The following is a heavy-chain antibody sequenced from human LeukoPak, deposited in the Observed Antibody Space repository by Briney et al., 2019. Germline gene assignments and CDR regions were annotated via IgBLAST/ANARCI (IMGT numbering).Heavy chain of an antibody. V-gene: IGHV1-18*01. CDR3: ARGLSTVTSHYIDY. Sequence: ASVKLSCKASGYTFTSYAISWVRQPPGQELEWMGWISGYNDNTNYAQKLQGRVTMTTDTSTSTAYMELRSLRSDDTAVYYCARGLSTVTSHYIDYWGQGIRVTVSS. CDR1: GYTFTSYA. J-gene: IGHJ4*02. CDR2: ISGYNDNT. D-gene: IGHD4-17*01.